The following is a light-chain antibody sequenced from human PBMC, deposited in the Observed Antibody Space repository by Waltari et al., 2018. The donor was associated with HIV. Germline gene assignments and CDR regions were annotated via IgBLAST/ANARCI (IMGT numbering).Light chain of an antibody. V-gene: IGLV2-23*02. Sequence: QSALTQPASVSGSPGQSITISCTVTSSDVGNYNYVSWYQQHPGKAPKLMIYDVSQRHSGVSNRVSGSKCGNTASLTISGRQAEDEADYYCCSYAGSSTFVFGTGTKVTVL. CDR3: CSYAGSSTFV. J-gene: IGLJ1*01. CDR1: SSDVGNYNY. CDR2: DVS.